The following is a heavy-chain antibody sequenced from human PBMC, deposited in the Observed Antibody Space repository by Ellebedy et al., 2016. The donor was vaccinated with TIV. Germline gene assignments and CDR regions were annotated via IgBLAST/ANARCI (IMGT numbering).Heavy chain of an antibody. Sequence: SETLSLXXTVSGGSISSGGYYWSWIRQHPGKGLEWIGYIYYSGSTYYNPSLKSRVTISVDASKNQFSLKLSSVTAADTAVYYCARGVSSSWFDPWGQGTLVTVSS. CDR1: GGSISSGGYY. D-gene: IGHD2/OR15-2a*01. CDR2: IYYSGST. V-gene: IGHV4-31*03. CDR3: ARGVSSSWFDP. J-gene: IGHJ5*02.